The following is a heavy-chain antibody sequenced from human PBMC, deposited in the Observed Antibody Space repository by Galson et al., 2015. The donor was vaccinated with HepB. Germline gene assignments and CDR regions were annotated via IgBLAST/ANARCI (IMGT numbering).Heavy chain of an antibody. J-gene: IGHJ4*02. D-gene: IGHD5-12*01. V-gene: IGHV3-30*04. Sequence: SLRLSCAASGFTFSSYTMHWVRQAPGKGLEWVALISYDGSNQYYADSVKGRFTISRDNSKNTLYLQMNSLRGDDTGLYYCARDLSSAYDLDYWGQGTLVTVSS. CDR1: GFTFSSYT. CDR3: ARDLSSAYDLDY. CDR2: ISYDGSNQ.